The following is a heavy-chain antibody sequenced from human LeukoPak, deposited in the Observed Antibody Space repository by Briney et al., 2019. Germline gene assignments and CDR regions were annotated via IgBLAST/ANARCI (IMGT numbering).Heavy chain of an antibody. V-gene: IGHV4-39*01. Sequence: SETLSLTCTVSGGSISSSSYYWGWIRQPPGKGLEWIGSIYYSRSTYYNPSLKSRVTISVDTSKNQFSLKLSSVTAADTAVYYCARHLIYSSSWYTSSRGDLNWFDPWGQGTLVTVSS. J-gene: IGHJ5*02. CDR2: IYYSRST. CDR1: GGSISSSSYY. D-gene: IGHD6-13*01. CDR3: ARHLIYSSSWYTSSRGDLNWFDP.